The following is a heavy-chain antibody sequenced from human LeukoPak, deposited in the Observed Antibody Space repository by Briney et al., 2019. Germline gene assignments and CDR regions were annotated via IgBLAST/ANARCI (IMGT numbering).Heavy chain of an antibody. CDR2: IRQEGNDK. CDR3: LHYNSGSI. J-gene: IGHJ4*02. V-gene: IGHV3-7*01. D-gene: IGHD3-10*01. Sequence: GGSLRLSCVASGFTFSDYWMSWVRQAPGKGLEWVANIRQEGNDKYYVDSVKGRFTVSRDNAKNSLYLEMNSLRAEDTAVYYCLHYNSGSIWGQGTLVTVSS. CDR1: GFTFSDYW.